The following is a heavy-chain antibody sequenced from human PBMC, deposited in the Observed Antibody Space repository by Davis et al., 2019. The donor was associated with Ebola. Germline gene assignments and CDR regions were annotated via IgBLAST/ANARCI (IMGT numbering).Heavy chain of an antibody. CDR2: IYYSGST. CDR3: ARHLVATIETKFDY. J-gene: IGHJ4*02. CDR1: GGSISSSSYY. Sequence: SETLSLTCTVSGGSISSSSYYWGWIRQPPGKGLEWIGSIYYSGSTYYNPSLKSRVTISGDTSKNQFSLKLSSVTAADTAVYYCARHLVATIETKFDYWGQGTLVTVSS. D-gene: IGHD5-24*01. V-gene: IGHV4-39*01.